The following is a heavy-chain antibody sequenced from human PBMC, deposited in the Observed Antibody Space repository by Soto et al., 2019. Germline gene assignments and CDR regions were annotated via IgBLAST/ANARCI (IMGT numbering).Heavy chain of an antibody. Sequence: PSETLSLTCAVYGGSFSGYYWSWIRQPPGKGLEWIGEINHSGSTNYNPSLKSRVTISVDTSKNQFSLKLSSVTAADTAVYYCAIRFWDFDYWGQGTLVTVSS. V-gene: IGHV4-34*01. D-gene: IGHD3-3*01. J-gene: IGHJ4*02. CDR1: GGSFSGYY. CDR2: INHSGST. CDR3: AIRFWDFDY.